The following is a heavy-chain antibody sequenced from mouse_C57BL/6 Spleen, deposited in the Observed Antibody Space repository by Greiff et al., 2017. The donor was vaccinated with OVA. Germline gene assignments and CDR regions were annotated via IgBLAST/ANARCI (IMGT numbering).Heavy chain of an antibody. CDR2: INPNNGGT. Sequence: SGPELVKPGASVKMSCKASGYTFTDYNMHWVKQSHGKSLEWIGYINPNNGGTSYNQKFKGKATLTVNKSSSTAYMELRSLTSEDSAVYYCARRRGYDYPYYFDYWGQGTTLTVSS. D-gene: IGHD2-4*01. CDR3: ARRRGYDYPYYFDY. V-gene: IGHV1-22*01. J-gene: IGHJ2*01. CDR1: GYTFTDYN.